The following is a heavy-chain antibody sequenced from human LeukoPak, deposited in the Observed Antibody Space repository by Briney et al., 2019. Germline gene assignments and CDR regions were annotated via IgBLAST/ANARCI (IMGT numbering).Heavy chain of an antibody. V-gene: IGHV3-53*01. CDR3: ATPGYSYGHYYYYYGMDV. D-gene: IGHD5-18*01. J-gene: IGHJ6*02. CDR2: IFSGGST. CDR1: GFTVSSNY. Sequence: AGGSLRLSCAASGFTVSSNYMSWVRQAPGKGLEWVSIIFSGGSTYYADSVKGRFTISRDNSKNTLYLQMNSLRAEDTAVYYCATPGYSYGHYYYYYGMDVWGQGTTVTVSS.